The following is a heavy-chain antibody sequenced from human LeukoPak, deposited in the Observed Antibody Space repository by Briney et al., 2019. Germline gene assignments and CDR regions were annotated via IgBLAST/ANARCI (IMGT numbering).Heavy chain of an antibody. D-gene: IGHD6-6*01. V-gene: IGHV3-48*02. J-gene: IGHJ4*02. CDR1: GFTFSSYS. CDR3: ARERGIYSSSSYDY. CDR2: ISSSSSTI. Sequence: GGSLRLSCAASGFTFSSYSMNWVRQAPGKGLEWVSYISSSSSTIYYADSVKGRFTISRDNAKNSLYLQMNSLRDEDTAVYCCARERGIYSSSSYDYWGQGTLVTVSS.